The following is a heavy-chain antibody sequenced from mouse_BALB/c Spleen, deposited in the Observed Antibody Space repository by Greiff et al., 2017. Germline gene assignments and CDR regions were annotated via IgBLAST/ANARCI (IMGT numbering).Heavy chain of an antibody. CDR1: GFAFSSSD. CDR2: ISSGGGST. V-gene: IGHV5-12-1*01. CDR3: ARVGYGSSYYFDY. Sequence: EVQGVESGGGLVKPGGSLKLSCAASGFAFSSSDMSWVRQTPEKRLEWVAYISSGGGSTYYPDTVKGRFTISRDNAKNTLYLQMSSLKSEDTAMYYCARVGYGSSYYFDYWGQGTTLTVSS. J-gene: IGHJ2*01. D-gene: IGHD1-1*01.